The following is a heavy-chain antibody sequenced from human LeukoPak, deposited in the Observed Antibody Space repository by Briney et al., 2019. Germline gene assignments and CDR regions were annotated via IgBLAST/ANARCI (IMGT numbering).Heavy chain of an antibody. J-gene: IGHJ4*02. CDR3: AEDLYSSSGYFDY. D-gene: IGHD6-6*01. Sequence: PGGSLRLSCPASGFTFSSYAMSWVRQAPGKGLEWVAAISGSGGSTYYADSVKGRFTISRDNSKNTLYLQMNSLRAEDTAVYYCAEDLYSSSGYFDYWGQGTLVTVSS. CDR1: GFTFSSYA. CDR2: ISGSGGST. V-gene: IGHV3-23*01.